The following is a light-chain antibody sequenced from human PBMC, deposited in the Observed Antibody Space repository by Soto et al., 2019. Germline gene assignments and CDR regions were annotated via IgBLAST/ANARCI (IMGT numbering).Light chain of an antibody. Sequence: EIVLSQSPGTLSLSPGERATLSCRASQTVRNNYLAWYQQKPGQAPRLLIYDASSRATGIPDRFSGGGSGTDFTLTISRLEPEDFAVYYCQQFSSYPLTFGGRTKVDIK. CDR1: QTVRNNY. CDR3: QQFSSYPLT. CDR2: DAS. V-gene: IGKV3-20*01. J-gene: IGKJ4*01.